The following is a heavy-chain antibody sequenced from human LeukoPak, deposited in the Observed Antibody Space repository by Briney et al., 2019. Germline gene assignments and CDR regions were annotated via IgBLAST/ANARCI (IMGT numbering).Heavy chain of an antibody. J-gene: IGHJ4*02. D-gene: IGHD6-6*01. CDR3: ARGPYSSSYYFDY. CDR2: ISSSSSYI. CDR1: GFTFSSYI. V-gene: IGHV3-21*01. Sequence: GGSLRLSCAASGFTFSSYIMNWVRQAPGKGLEWVSSISSSSSYIYYADSVKGRFTISRDNAKNSLYLQMNSLRAEDTAVYYCARGPYSSSYYFDYWGQGTLATVSS.